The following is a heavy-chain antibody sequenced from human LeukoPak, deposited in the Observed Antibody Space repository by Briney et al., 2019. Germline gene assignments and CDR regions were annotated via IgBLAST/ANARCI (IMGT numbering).Heavy chain of an antibody. D-gene: IGHD1-14*01. V-gene: IGHV4-34*01. CDR3: ARRRLNPRTSFDY. CDR2: INHSGST. Sequence: PSETLSLTCAVYGGSLSGYYWSWIRQPPGKGLEWIGEINHSGSTNYNPSLKSRVTISVDTSKNQFSLKLSSVTAADTAVYYCARRRLNPRTSFDYWGQGNLVTVSS. CDR1: GGSLSGYY. J-gene: IGHJ4*02.